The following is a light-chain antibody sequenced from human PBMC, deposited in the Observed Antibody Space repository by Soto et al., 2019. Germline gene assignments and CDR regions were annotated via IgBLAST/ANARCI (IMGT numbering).Light chain of an antibody. J-gene: IGLJ3*02. CDR3: AAWDDSLKGWV. Sequence: QSVLTQAPSASGTPGQRVTISCSGGSANIGSNTVNWYHQLPGTAPKLLIYSSDQRPSGVPDRFSGSKSGTSASLAISGLQSEDEADYYCAAWDDSLKGWVFGGGTKLTVL. V-gene: IGLV1-44*01. CDR2: SSD. CDR1: SANIGSNT.